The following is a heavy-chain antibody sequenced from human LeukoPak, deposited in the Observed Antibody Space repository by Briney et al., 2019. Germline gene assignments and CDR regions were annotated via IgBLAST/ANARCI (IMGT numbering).Heavy chain of an antibody. Sequence: GGSLRLSCAASGFTFSNYAMSWVRQAPGKGLEWVSAISGSGGSTYYADSVKGRFTISRDKSKNTLYLQMNSLRAEDTAVYYCARAPSNWGSYYYYYMDVWGKGTTVTVSS. V-gene: IGHV3-23*01. CDR1: GFTFSNYA. CDR2: ISGSGGST. J-gene: IGHJ6*03. CDR3: ARAPSNWGSYYYYYMDV. D-gene: IGHD7-27*01.